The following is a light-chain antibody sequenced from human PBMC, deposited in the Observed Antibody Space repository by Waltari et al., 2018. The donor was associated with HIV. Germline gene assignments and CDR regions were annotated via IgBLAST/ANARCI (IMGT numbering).Light chain of an antibody. Sequence: QSLLPQPPSVSATPGQRITISCTGTKSNIGAGTAVYWSSQLPGPSPRLLIFSNSNRPSGVPDRISGSKSTASASLAITGLQAEDEGYYYCQSSDIRLHGLWVFGGGTKVTVL. CDR1: KSNIGAGTA. CDR2: SNS. J-gene: IGLJ3*02. CDR3: QSSDIRLHGLWV. V-gene: IGLV1-40*03.